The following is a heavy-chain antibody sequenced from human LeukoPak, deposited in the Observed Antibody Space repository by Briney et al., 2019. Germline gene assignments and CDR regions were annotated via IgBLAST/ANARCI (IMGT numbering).Heavy chain of an antibody. CDR1: GYTFTGYY. CDR3: ATDTWGYYDSSNYYRQADY. V-gene: IGHV1-2*06. CDR2: INPNSGGT. J-gene: IGHJ4*02. Sequence: GASVKVSCKASGYTFTGYYMHWVRQAPGQGLEWMRRINPNSGGTNYAQKFQGRVTMTRDTSINTAYMDLSRLGSDDTAVYYCATDTWGYYDSSNYYRQADYWGQGTLVTVSS. D-gene: IGHD3-22*01.